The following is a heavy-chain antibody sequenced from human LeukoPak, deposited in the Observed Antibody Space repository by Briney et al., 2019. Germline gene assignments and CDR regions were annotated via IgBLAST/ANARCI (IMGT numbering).Heavy chain of an antibody. V-gene: IGHV3-23*01. D-gene: IGHD5-12*01. CDR2: ISATDGNT. Sequence: GGSLRLSCIVSGFTFTSDALSWVRQAPGKGLEWVSSISATDGNTNYADSVKGRFTISTDKSKNTLNLQMNSLRAEDAAVYYCARFSRGPGYDTRGFSHYYYLDLWGRGTPVTVSS. CDR1: GFTFTSDA. J-gene: IGHJ2*01. CDR3: ARFSRGPGYDTRGFSHYYYLDL.